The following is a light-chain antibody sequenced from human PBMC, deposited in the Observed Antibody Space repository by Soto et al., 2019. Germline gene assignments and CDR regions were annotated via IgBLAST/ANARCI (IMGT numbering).Light chain of an antibody. Sequence: EIVMTQSPATLSVSPGERATLSCRASQSVSSYLAWYQQKPGLPPRLLIYDASTRATGIPDRFSGSGSGTDFSLTISSLQSAAIAVYYCQHYSNWHRLYTFGRGTKLEIK. CDR2: DAS. CDR3: QHYSNWHRLYT. V-gene: IGKV3-15*01. J-gene: IGKJ2*01. CDR1: QSVSSY.